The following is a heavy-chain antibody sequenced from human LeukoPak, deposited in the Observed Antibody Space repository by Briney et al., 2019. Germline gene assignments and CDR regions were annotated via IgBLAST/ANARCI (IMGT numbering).Heavy chain of an antibody. CDR3: ARAAETYYYDSSGTDAFDI. J-gene: IGHJ3*02. D-gene: IGHD3-22*01. Sequence: VASVKVSCKASGCTFTSYYMHWVRQAPGQGLEWMGIIDPSGGSTSYAQKFQGRVSMTRDTSTSTVYMELSSLRSEDSAVYYCARAAETYYYDSSGTDAFDIWGQGTMVTVSS. V-gene: IGHV1-46*01. CDR1: GCTFTSYY. CDR2: IDPSGGST.